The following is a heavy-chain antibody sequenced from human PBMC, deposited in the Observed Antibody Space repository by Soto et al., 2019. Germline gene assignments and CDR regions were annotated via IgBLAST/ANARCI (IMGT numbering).Heavy chain of an antibody. V-gene: IGHV3-48*02. D-gene: IGHD5-12*01. Sequence: PGGSLRLSCVASGFTFSSNGMNWVRQAPGKGLECVSYISRTSSTIYYADSVKGRFTISRDNAKNSLHLQMNSLRDEDTAVYYCVKEVGDGYNYYFDYWGQGTLVTVPS. CDR2: ISRTSSTI. J-gene: IGHJ4*02. CDR1: GFTFSSNG. CDR3: VKEVGDGYNYYFDY.